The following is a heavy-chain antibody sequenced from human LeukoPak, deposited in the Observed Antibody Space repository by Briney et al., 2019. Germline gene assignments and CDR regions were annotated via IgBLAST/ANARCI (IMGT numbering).Heavy chain of an antibody. V-gene: IGHV3-30-3*01. Sequence: GGSLRLSCAASGFTFSSYAMHWVRQAPGKGLEWVAVISYDGSNKYYADSVKGRFTISRDNSKNTLYLQMNSLRAEDTAVYYRARDRPAAIPPYYYYGMDVWGQGTTVTVSS. CDR1: GFTFSSYA. D-gene: IGHD2-2*01. J-gene: IGHJ6*02. CDR3: ARDRPAAIPPYYYYGMDV. CDR2: ISYDGSNK.